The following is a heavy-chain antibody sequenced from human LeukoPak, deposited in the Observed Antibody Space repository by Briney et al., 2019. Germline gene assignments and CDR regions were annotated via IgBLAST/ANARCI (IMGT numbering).Heavy chain of an antibody. CDR3: ANRSLGYCSSTSCYEGGWFDP. CDR2: ISGSGGST. D-gene: IGHD2-2*01. CDR1: GLTFSSYA. Sequence: PGGSLRLSCAASGLTFSSYAMSWVRQAPGKGLEWASAISGSGGSTYYADSVKGRFTISRDNSKNTLYLQMNSLRAEDTAIYYCANRSLGYCSSTSCYEGGWFDPWGQGTLVTVSS. V-gene: IGHV3-23*01. J-gene: IGHJ5*02.